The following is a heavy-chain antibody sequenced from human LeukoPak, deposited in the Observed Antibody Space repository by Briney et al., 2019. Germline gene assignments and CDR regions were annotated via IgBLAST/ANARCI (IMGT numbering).Heavy chain of an antibody. J-gene: IGHJ4*02. CDR2: ISYDGSNK. CDR1: GFTFSSYA. V-gene: IGHV3-30*04. D-gene: IGHD2-2*01. Sequence: GGSLRLSCAASGFTFSSYAMHWVRQAPGKRLEWVAVISYDGSNKYYADSVKGRFTISRDNSKNTLYLQMNSLRAEDTAVYYCARGHCSSTSCSYYFDYWGQGTLVTVSS. CDR3: ARGHCSSTSCSYYFDY.